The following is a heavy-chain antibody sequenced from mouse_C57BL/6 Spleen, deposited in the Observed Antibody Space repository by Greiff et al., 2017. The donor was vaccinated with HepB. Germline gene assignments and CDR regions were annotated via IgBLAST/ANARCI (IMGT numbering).Heavy chain of an antibody. CDR2: IYPGDGDT. V-gene: IGHV1-82*01. CDR1: GYAFSSSW. CDR3: AITVVAPYYFDY. Sequence: VKLQESGPELVKPGASVKISCKASGYAFSSSWMNWVKQRPGKGLEWIGRIYPGDGDTNYNGKFKGKATLTADKSSSTAYMQLSSLTSEDSAVYFCAITVVAPYYFDYWGQGTTLTVSS. J-gene: IGHJ2*01. D-gene: IGHD1-1*01.